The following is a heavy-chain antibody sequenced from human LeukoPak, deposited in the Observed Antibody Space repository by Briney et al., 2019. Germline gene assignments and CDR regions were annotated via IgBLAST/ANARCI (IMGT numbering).Heavy chain of an antibody. J-gene: IGHJ1*01. CDR1: GFTFSDYY. D-gene: IGHD1-26*01. CDR2: TSSSGATI. Sequence: GGSLRLSCAASGFTFSDYYMSWIRHAPGKGLEWLSDTSSSGATIYSADSVKCRFTISRDNAKNSLYLEMNSLRVEDTAVYYCARAPNTELTYFQPWGQGTLVTVSS. CDR3: ARAPNTELTYFQP. V-gene: IGHV3-11*01.